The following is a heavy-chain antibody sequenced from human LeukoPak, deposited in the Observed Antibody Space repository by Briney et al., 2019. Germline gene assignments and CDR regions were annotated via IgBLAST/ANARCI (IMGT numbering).Heavy chain of an antibody. CDR2: IYYSGST. CDR3: ARGGRIGVIFDY. J-gene: IGHJ4*02. CDR1: GFTFSAYD. D-gene: IGHD2-15*01. V-gene: IGHV4-59*01. Sequence: GSLRLSCAGSGFTFSAYDLSWIRQPPGKGLEWIGYIYYSGSTNYNPSLKSRVTISVDTSKNQFSLKLSSVTAADTAVYYCARGGRIGVIFDYWGQGTLVTVSS.